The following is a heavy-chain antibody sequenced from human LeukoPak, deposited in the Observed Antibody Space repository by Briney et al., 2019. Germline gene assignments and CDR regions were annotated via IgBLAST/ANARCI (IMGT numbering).Heavy chain of an antibody. Sequence: ASGPTLVKPTQTRTLTCTFWGWSRSTSGVGVDWIRQPPGKALERLALIYWNDDKRYSPSLKSRFPITKDPSKNQVVLTMTNMDPVDTASYYCAHRRITMKLGSFDYWGQGTLVTVSS. J-gene: IGHJ4*02. CDR1: GWSRSTSGVG. CDR3: AHRRITMKLGSFDY. CDR2: IYWNDDK. D-gene: IGHD3-22*01. V-gene: IGHV2-5*01.